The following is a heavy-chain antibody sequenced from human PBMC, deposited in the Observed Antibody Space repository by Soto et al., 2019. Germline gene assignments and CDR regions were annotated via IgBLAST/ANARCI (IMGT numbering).Heavy chain of an antibody. CDR2: IISSSSTI. CDR1: GFTFSSYS. D-gene: IGHD4-17*01. Sequence: GGSLRLSCAASGFTFSSYSMNWVRQAPGKGLEWVSYIISSSSTIYYADSGKGRFTISRDNAKNSLYLQMNSLRAEDTAVYYCASVTYGDYPPEHYYMDVWGKGTTVTVSS. J-gene: IGHJ6*03. V-gene: IGHV3-48*01. CDR3: ASVTYGDYPPEHYYMDV.